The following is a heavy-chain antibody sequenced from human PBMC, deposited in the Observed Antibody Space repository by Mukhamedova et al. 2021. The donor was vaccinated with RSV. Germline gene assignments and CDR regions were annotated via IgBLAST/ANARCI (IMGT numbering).Heavy chain of an antibody. J-gene: IGHJ4*02. Sequence: AAFVKGRFTISRDNAKNTISLQMNSLTAEDSAVYYCARDGGGSFDSWGQGTLVTVSS. V-gene: IGHV3-74*01. CDR3: ARDGGGSFDS.